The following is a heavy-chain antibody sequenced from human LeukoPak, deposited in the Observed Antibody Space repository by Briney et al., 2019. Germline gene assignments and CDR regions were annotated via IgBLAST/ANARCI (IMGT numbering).Heavy chain of an antibody. J-gene: IGHJ3*02. CDR2: ISGSGGST. CDR1: GFTFSSYA. CDR3: AKVGAPDIVVVPAAKAWAFDI. Sequence: PGGSLRLSCAASGFTFSSYAMSWVHQAPGKGLEWVSAISGSGGSTYYADSVKGRFTISRDNSKNTLYLQMNSLRAEDTAVYYCAKVGAPDIVVVPAAKAWAFDIWGQGTMVTVSS. V-gene: IGHV3-23*01. D-gene: IGHD2-2*01.